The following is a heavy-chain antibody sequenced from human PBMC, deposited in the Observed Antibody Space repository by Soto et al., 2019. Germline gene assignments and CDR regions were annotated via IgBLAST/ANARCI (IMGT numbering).Heavy chain of an antibody. CDR3: ARGLRSYALVPDY. D-gene: IGHD2-2*01. CDR2: INPSGGST. Sequence: QVQLVQSGAEVKKPGASVKVSCKASGYTFTSYYMHWVRQAPGQGLEWMGIINPSGGSTSYAQKFRGKVPMTRDTSTSTVYMELSSLRSEDTAVYYCARGLRSYALVPDYWGQGTLVTVSS. V-gene: IGHV1-46*01. J-gene: IGHJ4*02. CDR1: GYTFTSYY.